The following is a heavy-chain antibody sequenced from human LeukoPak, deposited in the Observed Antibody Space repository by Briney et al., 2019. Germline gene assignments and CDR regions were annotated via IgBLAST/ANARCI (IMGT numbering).Heavy chain of an antibody. Sequence: GGSLRLSCAASGFTFSSYGMHWVRQAPGKGLEWVAFIRYDGSNKYYADSVKGRFTISRDNSKNTLYLQMNSLRAEDTAVYYCARAGGSGWYSYSYYYMDVWGKGTTVTVSS. V-gene: IGHV3-30*02. CDR1: GFTFSSYG. J-gene: IGHJ6*03. CDR2: IRYDGSNK. D-gene: IGHD6-19*01. CDR3: ARAGGSGWYSYSYYYMDV.